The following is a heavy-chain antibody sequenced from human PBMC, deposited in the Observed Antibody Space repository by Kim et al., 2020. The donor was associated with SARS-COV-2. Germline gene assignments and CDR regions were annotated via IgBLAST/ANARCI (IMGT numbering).Heavy chain of an antibody. CDR3: ARGVSASWAYYYDY. J-gene: IGHJ4*02. Sequence: SRSLNKRVTISADTSKNQVSLKLTSVTAADTAMYYCARGVSASWAYYYDYWGQGSLVTVSS. D-gene: IGHD3-10*01. V-gene: IGHV4-39*01.